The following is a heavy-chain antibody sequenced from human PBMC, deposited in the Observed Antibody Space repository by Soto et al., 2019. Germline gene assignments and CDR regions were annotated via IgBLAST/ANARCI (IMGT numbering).Heavy chain of an antibody. V-gene: IGHV1-69*04. D-gene: IGHD2-2*01. CDR2: IIPILGIA. J-gene: IGHJ4*02. CDR3: ARDSPYCSSTSCYAPFDY. Sequence: SVKVSWKASGGTFSSYTISWVRQAPGQGLEWMGRIIPILGIANYAQKFQGIVTITADKSTSTAYMELSSLRSEDTAVYYCARDSPYCSSTSCYAPFDYWGQGTLVTVSS. CDR1: GGTFSSYT.